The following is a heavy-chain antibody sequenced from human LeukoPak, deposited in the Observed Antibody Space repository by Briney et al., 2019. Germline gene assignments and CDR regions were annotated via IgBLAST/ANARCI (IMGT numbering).Heavy chain of an antibody. D-gene: IGHD1-26*01. J-gene: IGHJ4*02. CDR1: EFTFSSYA. Sequence: GGSLRLSCAASEFTFSSYAMSWVRQAPGKGLEWVSYISGSGGSTSYADSVKGRFTISRDNSMNTLYLQMDSLRADDTAVYYCAKFSGSHYGPFDYWGQGTLVTVSS. V-gene: IGHV3-23*01. CDR2: ISGSGGST. CDR3: AKFSGSHYGPFDY.